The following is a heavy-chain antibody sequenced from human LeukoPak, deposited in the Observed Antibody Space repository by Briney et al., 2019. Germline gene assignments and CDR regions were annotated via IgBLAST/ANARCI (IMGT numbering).Heavy chain of an antibody. V-gene: IGHV1-24*01. CDR1: GYTLTELS. CDR2: FDPEDGET. J-gene: IGHJ4*02. CDR3: ATDRDVVVTATPNFDY. D-gene: IGHD2-21*02. Sequence: ASVKVSCKVSGYTLTELSMHWVRQAPGKGLEWMGGFDPEDGETIYAQKFQGRVTMTEDTSTDTAYMELSSLRSEDTAVYYCATDRDVVVTATPNFDYWGQGTLVTVSS.